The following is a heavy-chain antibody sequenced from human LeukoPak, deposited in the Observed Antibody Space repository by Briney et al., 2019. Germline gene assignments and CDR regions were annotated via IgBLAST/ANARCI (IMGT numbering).Heavy chain of an antibody. Sequence: ASVKVSCKASGYTFTSYYMHWVRQAPGQGLEWMGIINPSGGSTSYAQKFQGRVTMTRDMSTSTAYMELRSLRSDDTAVYYCARGIAAREDTDYWGQGTLVTVSS. J-gene: IGHJ4*02. V-gene: IGHV1-46*01. CDR2: INPSGGST. CDR3: ARGIAAREDTDY. D-gene: IGHD6-6*01. CDR1: GYTFTSYY.